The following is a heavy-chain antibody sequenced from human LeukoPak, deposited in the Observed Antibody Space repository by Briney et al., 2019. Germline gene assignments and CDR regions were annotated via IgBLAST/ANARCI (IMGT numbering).Heavy chain of an antibody. CDR2: IKQGGGET. J-gene: IGHJ4*02. Sequence: EWVANIKQGGGETYNVDSVKGRFSISRDNAKNSLYLQMNSLRAEDTAVYYCARGADGAFDYWGQGIVVTVST. V-gene: IGHV3-7*01. D-gene: IGHD5-24*01. CDR3: ARGADGAFDY.